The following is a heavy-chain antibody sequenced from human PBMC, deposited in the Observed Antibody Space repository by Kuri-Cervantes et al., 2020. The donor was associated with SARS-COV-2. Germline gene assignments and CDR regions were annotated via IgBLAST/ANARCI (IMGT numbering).Heavy chain of an antibody. Sequence: GGSLRLSCKAYGYTFTGYYMHWLRQAPGQGLEWMGWINPNSGGTNYAQKFQGRVTMTRDTSISTAYMERSRLRSDDTAVYYCSRDGEYSSSFDYWGQGTLVTVSS. CDR1: GYTFTGYY. V-gene: IGHV1-2*02. CDR2: INPNSGGT. J-gene: IGHJ4*02. CDR3: SRDGEYSSSFDY. D-gene: IGHD6-6*01.